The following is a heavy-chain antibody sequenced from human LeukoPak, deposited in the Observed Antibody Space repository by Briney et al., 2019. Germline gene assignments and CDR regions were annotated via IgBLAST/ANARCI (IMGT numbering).Heavy chain of an antibody. V-gene: IGHV5-51*01. CDR1: GYRFTSYW. Sequence: GEPLKISCKGSGYRFTSYWIAWVRQMPGKGLEWMGIIYPGDSDTRYSPSFQGQVTISVDKSITTAYLQWSSLKASDTAMYYCARRIVGATTPFDYWGQGTLVAVSS. D-gene: IGHD1-26*01. CDR3: ARRIVGATTPFDY. CDR2: IYPGDSDT. J-gene: IGHJ4*02.